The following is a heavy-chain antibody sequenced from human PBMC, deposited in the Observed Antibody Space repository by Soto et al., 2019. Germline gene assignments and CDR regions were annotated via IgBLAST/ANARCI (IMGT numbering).Heavy chain of an antibody. CDR2: ISYSGNT. CDR3: ASTRLVATSVWY. J-gene: IGHJ4*02. Sequence: SETLSLTCSVSGDSISSSSYHWGWIRQPPGKGLEWIGTISYSGNTYYKSSLKSRVTISVDTSKNQFSLKLSSVTAADTAVYYCASTRLVATSVWYWGQGTLVTVSS. CDR1: GDSISSSSYH. V-gene: IGHV4-39*01. D-gene: IGHD5-12*01.